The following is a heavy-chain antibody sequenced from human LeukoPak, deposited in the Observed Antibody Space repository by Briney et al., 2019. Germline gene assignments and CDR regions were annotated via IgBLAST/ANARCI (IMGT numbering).Heavy chain of an antibody. Sequence: GGSLRLSCAASGFTFSSYAMSWVRQAPGKGLEWVSVIYSGGSTYYADSVKGRFTISRDNSKNTLYLQMNSLRAEDTAVYYCARGVGSGSRLRAGDYWGQGTLVTVSP. CDR3: ARGVGSGSRLRAGDY. D-gene: IGHD1-26*01. CDR2: IYSGGST. CDR1: GFTFSSYA. J-gene: IGHJ4*02. V-gene: IGHV3-53*01.